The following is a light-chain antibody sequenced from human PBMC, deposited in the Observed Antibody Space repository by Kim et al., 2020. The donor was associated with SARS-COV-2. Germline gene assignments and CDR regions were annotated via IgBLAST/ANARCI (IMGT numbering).Light chain of an antibody. J-gene: IGLJ1*01. V-gene: IGLV2-8*01. CDR3: SSYAGSNTHYV. CDR2: EVS. CDR1: NDDVGGYNY. Sequence: QSALTQPPSVSGSRGQSVTITCTGTNDDVGGYNYVSWYQQHPGKAPKLMIYEVSKRPSGVPDRFSGSKSGNTASLTVSGLQAEDEADYYCSSYAGSNTHYVFGTGTKVTVL.